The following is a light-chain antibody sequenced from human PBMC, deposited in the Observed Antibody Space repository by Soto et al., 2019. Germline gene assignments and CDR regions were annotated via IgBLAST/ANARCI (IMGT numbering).Light chain of an antibody. CDR2: GAS. V-gene: IGKV3-15*01. CDR3: QHYNHWPPWT. J-gene: IGKJ1*01. CDR1: QSVSSN. Sequence: EIVMSQSPATLSVSPGEGATLSCRASQSVSSNLAWYQQKPGQAPRLLIYGASTRATGVPARFSGSGSGTEFTLTISSLQSEDSAVYYCQHYNHWPPWTFGQGTNVEIK.